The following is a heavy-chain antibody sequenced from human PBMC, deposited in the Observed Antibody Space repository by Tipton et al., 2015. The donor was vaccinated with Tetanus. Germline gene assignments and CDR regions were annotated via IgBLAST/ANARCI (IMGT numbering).Heavy chain of an antibody. CDR2: IFHTGGA. J-gene: IGHJ6*02. Sequence: TLSLTCTVSGGSVNSDDYYWTWIRQHPGKGLDWIGYIFHTGGADYNPSLKSRATISIDTSKNQFSLKLSSVTAADTAVYYCARDHGITWGGMGYYYGMDVWGQGTTVTVSS. D-gene: IGHD3-16*01. V-gene: IGHV4-30-4*08. CDR1: GGSVNSDDYY. CDR3: ARDHGITWGGMGYYYGMDV.